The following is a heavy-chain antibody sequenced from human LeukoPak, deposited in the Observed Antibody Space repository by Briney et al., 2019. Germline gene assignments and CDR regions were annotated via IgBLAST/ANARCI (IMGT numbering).Heavy chain of an antibody. Sequence: SETLSLTCAVYGESFSGYYWSWIRQPPGKGLEWIGEINHSGSTHYNPSLKSRVIISVDTSKNQFSLKLSSVTTADTAVYYCARRRPILRDRSGSFDCWGQGALVTVSS. CDR3: ARRRPILRDRSGSFDC. CDR2: INHSGST. J-gene: IGHJ4*02. V-gene: IGHV4-34*01. D-gene: IGHD6-19*01. CDR1: GESFSGYY.